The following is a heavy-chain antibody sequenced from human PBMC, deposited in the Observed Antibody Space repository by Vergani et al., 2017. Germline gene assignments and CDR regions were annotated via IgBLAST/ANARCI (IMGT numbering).Heavy chain of an antibody. V-gene: IGHV1-18*01. CDR2: ISAYNGNT. Sequence: QVQLVQSGAEVKKPGSSVKVSCKASGGTFSSYAISWVRQAPGQGLEWMGWISAYNGNTNYAQKLQGRVTMTTDTSTSTAYMELRSLRSDDTAVYYCARVLSPDYDYGDYDYWGQGTLVTVSS. D-gene: IGHD4-17*01. CDR1: GGTFSSYA. J-gene: IGHJ4*02. CDR3: ARVLSPDYDYGDYDY.